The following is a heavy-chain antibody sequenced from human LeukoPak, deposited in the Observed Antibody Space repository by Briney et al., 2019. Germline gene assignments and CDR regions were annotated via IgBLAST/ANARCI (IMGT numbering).Heavy chain of an antibody. CDR3: ARGRWGVDKVDTTNWFDP. V-gene: IGHV5-51*01. CDR1: GYPFTTYW. Sequence: GESLKISCKGSGYPFTTYWIAWVRQLPGKGLEWMGIIYPGDSHTRYSPSFQGQVTISADKSISTAYLQWSSLKASDTAMYYCARGRWGVDKVDTTNWFDPWGQGTLVTVSS. J-gene: IGHJ5*02. D-gene: IGHD5-12*01. CDR2: IYPGDSHT.